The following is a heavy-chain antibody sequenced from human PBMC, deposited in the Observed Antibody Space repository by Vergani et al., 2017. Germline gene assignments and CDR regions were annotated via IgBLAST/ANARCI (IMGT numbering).Heavy chain of an antibody. CDR3: ARLGTGGRTVLYYYYMDV. V-gene: IGHV1-18*01. Sequence: QVQLVPSGAEVKKPGASVKVSCKASGYTFTSYGISWVRQAPGQGLEWMGWISAYNGNTNYAQKLQGRVTMTTDTSTSTAYMELRSLRSDDTAVYYCARLGTGGRTVLYYYYMDVWGKGTTVTVSS. CDR2: ISAYNGNT. CDR1: GYTFTSYG. J-gene: IGHJ6*03. D-gene: IGHD1-14*01.